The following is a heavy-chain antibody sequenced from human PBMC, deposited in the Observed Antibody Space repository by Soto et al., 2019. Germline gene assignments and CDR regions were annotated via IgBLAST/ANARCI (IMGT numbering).Heavy chain of an antibody. D-gene: IGHD3-22*01. CDR2: TSFSGYT. CDR3: VRGGNPYHYATSGPGTFDK. CDR1: GDSFSGGVSS. V-gene: IGHV4-30-4*01. Sequence: QVQLQERGPGRVKPSQTLSLPCIALGDSFSGGVSSGSWFHHPQGRALGWFGYTSFSGYTSYTPSLKSRVTISVDMSKSQFSLRLTSVTAADTAIYYCVRGGNPYHYATSGPGTFDKWGQGTLVSVSS. J-gene: IGHJ4*02.